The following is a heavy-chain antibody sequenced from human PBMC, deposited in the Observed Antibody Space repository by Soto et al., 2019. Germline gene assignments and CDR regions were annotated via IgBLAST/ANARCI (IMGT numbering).Heavy chain of an antibody. CDR3: ARGSYYDSPLIDY. CDR1: GFTFSSYD. CDR2: IGTAGDT. Sequence: GGSLRLSCAASGFTFSSYDMHWVRQAPGKGLEWVSAIGTAGDTYYPGSVKGRFTISRENAKNSLYLQMNSLRAEDTAVYYCARGSYYDSPLIDYWGQGTLVTVSS. V-gene: IGHV3-13*01. D-gene: IGHD3-22*01. J-gene: IGHJ4*02.